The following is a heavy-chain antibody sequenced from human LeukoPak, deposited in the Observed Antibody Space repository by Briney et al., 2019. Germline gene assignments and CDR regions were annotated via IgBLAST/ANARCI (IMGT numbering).Heavy chain of an antibody. CDR2: IYHSGST. CDR3: ARENYDSSEVPTLDY. Sequence: SETLSLTCAVSGGSISSSNWWSWVRQPPGKGLEWIGEIYHSGSTNYNPSLKSRVTISVDKSKNQFSLKLSSVTAADTAVYYCARENYDSSEVPTLDYWGQGTLVTVSS. CDR1: GGSISSSNW. D-gene: IGHD3-22*01. V-gene: IGHV4-4*02. J-gene: IGHJ4*02.